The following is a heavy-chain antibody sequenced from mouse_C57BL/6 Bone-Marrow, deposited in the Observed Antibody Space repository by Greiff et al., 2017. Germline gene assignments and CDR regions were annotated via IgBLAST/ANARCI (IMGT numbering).Heavy chain of an antibody. CDR3: ARNPSCYGSYYWYFDV. J-gene: IGHJ1*03. D-gene: IGHD1-1*01. V-gene: IGHV2-2*01. CDR1: GFSLTSYG. Sequence: VKLMESGPGLVQPSQSLSIPCTVSGFSLTSYGVPWVRQSPGKGLEWLGVIWSGGSTDYTAAFISRLSISKDTSKSQVFFKMNSLQADDTAIYYCARNPSCYGSYYWYFDVWGTGTTVTVSS. CDR2: IWSGGST.